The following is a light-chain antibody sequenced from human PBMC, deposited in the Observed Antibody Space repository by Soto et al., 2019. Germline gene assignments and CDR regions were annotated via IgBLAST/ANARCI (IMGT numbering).Light chain of an antibody. CDR1: SSNIGARYE. CDR2: EDV. CDR3: QSYDGSLSGVV. J-gene: IGLJ2*01. V-gene: IGLV1-40*01. Sequence: QSVLTQPPSVSGAPGQTVTISCTGSSSNIGARYEVHWYQQVPGTAPKLLIYEDVKRPSGIPDRFSGSKSGASASLAITGLLSEDEAEYYCQSYDGSLSGVVFGGGTKLTVL.